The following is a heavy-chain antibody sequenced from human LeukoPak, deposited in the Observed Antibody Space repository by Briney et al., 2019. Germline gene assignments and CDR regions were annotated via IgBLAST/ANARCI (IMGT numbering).Heavy chain of an antibody. V-gene: IGHV3-7*02. CDR3: ARGRIYFDY. J-gene: IGHJ4*02. CDR1: GLTLSNYW. CDR2: INPDGGEE. D-gene: IGHD2-15*01. Sequence: GGSLRLSCAVSGLTLSNYWMNWVRQAPGKGLEWVANINPDGGEERYVDSVKGRFVISRDNAKNSLYLQMNSLRAEDTAVYYCARGRIYFDYWGQGTLVTVSS.